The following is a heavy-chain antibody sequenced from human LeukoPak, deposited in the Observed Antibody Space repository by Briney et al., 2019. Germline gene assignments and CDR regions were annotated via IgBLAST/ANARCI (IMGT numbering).Heavy chain of an antibody. CDR2: IYYSGST. CDR1: GFTFSSYS. V-gene: IGHV4-59*01. J-gene: IGHJ4*02. D-gene: IGHD4-23*01. CDR3: ARATTVVTFGMYYFDY. Sequence: GSLRLSCAASGFTFSSYSMNWVRQAPGKGLEWIGSIYYSGSTNYNPSLKSRVTISVDTSKNQFSLKLSSVTAADTAVYYCARATTVVTFGMYYFDYWGQGTLVTVSS.